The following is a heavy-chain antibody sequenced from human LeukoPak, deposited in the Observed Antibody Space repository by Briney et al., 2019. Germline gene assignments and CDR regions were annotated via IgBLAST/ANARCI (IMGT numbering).Heavy chain of an antibody. CDR1: GGSFSGYY. D-gene: IGHD6-13*01. V-gene: IGHV4-34*01. CDR3: ARGQSQQYYFDY. J-gene: IGHJ4*02. CDR2: INHSGST. Sequence: SETLSLTCAVYGGSFSGYYWSWIRQPPGKGLEWIGEINHSGSTNYNPSLKSRVTISVDTSKNQFSLKLSSVTAADTAVYYCARGQSQQYYFDYWGQGTLVTVSS.